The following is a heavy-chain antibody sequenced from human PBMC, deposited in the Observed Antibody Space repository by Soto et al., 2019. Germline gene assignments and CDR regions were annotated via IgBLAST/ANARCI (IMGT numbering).Heavy chain of an antibody. CDR2: TYYNGNT. J-gene: IGHJ6*02. V-gene: IGHV4-39*07. CDR1: GGSIDRSNYY. Sequence: SETLSLTCNVSGGSIDRSNYYWDWLRQPPGKGLEWIGTTYYNGNTYYNPSLKSRVSISVDRSKNQFSLKLSSVTAADTAVYYCARSLMTTVTGYYYGMDVWGQGTTVTVSS. CDR3: ARSLMTTVTGYYYGMDV. D-gene: IGHD4-4*01.